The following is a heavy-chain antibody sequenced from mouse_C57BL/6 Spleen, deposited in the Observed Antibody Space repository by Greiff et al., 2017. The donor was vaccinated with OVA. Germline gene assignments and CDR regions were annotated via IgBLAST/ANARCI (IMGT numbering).Heavy chain of an antibody. V-gene: IGHV5-17*01. J-gene: IGHJ4*01. D-gene: IGHD1-1*01. CDR3: SYGSSYGAMDY. CDR1: GFTFSDYG. Sequence: EVKVIESGGGLVKPGGSLKLSCAASGFTFSDYGMHWVRQAPEKGLEWVAYISSGSSTIYYADTVKGRFTISRDNAKNTLFLQMTSLRSEDTAMYYCSYGSSYGAMDYWGQGTSVTVSS. CDR2: ISSGSSTI.